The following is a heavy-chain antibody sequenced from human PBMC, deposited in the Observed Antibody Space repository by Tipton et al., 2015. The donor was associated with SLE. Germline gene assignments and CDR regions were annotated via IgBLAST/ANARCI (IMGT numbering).Heavy chain of an antibody. CDR1: GDSLSSGYF. J-gene: IGHJ4*02. CDR3: ARRRTGDRPFDY. CDR2: IYHSGNT. V-gene: IGHV4-38-2*01. Sequence: TLSLTCAVSGDSLSSGYFWGWIRQPPGKGLEWIGSIYHSGNTYYNPSLNSRVTISLDPSKNQFSLNLSSVTAADTAVYYCARRRTGDRPFDYWGQGTLVTVSP. D-gene: IGHD7-27*01.